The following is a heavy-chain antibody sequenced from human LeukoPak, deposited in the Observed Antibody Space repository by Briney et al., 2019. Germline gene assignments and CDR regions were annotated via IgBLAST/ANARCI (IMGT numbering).Heavy chain of an antibody. D-gene: IGHD2-2*01. Sequence: PWASVKVSCKASGYTFTGYYMHWVRQAPGQGLEWMGWINPNSGGTNYAQKFQGRVTMTRDTSISTAYMELSRLRSDDTAVYYCAREYVVVPAALLGYYYYMDVWGKGTTVTVSS. CDR1: GYTFTGYY. CDR3: AREYVVVPAALLGYYYYMDV. V-gene: IGHV1-2*02. J-gene: IGHJ6*03. CDR2: INPNSGGT.